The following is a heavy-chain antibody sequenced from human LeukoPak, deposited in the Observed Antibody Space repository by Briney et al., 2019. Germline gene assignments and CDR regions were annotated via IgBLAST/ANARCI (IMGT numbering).Heavy chain of an antibody. CDR1: GYTFTGYY. D-gene: IGHD2-2*03. J-gene: IGHJ5*02. Sequence: GASVKVSCKASGYTFTGYYMHWVRQAPGQGLEWMGWINPNSGGTNYAQKFQGRVTMTRDTPISTAYMELSRLRSDDTAVYYCARDSGYCSSTSCSDKFDPWGQGTLVTVSS. CDR2: INPNSGGT. V-gene: IGHV1-2*02. CDR3: ARDSGYCSSTSCSDKFDP.